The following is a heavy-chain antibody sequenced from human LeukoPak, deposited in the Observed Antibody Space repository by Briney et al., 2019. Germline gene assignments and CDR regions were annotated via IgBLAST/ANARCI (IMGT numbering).Heavy chain of an antibody. Sequence: GESLKISCKGSGYSFTSYWIGWVRQMPGKGLEWMGIIYPGDSDTRYSPSFQGQVTISADKSISTAYLQWSSLTASDTAMYYCARREFGMVRGVANFDYWGQGTLVTVSS. V-gene: IGHV5-51*01. CDR1: GYSFTSYW. J-gene: IGHJ4*02. D-gene: IGHD3-10*01. CDR2: IYPGDSDT. CDR3: ARREFGMVRGVANFDY.